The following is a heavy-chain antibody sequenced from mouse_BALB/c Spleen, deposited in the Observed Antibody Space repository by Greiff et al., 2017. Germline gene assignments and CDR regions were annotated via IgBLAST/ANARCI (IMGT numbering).Heavy chain of an antibody. CDR1: GYAFTNYL. CDR3: AYGPSWFAY. D-gene: IGHD1-1*02. CDR2: INPGSGGT. V-gene: IGHV1-54*01. J-gene: IGHJ3*01. Sequence: VQLQQSGAELVRPGTSVKVSCKASGYAFTNYLIEWVKQRPGQGLEWIGVINPGSGGTNYNEKFKGKATLTADKSSSTAYMQLSSLTSDDSAVYFCAYGPSWFAYWGQGTLVTVSA.